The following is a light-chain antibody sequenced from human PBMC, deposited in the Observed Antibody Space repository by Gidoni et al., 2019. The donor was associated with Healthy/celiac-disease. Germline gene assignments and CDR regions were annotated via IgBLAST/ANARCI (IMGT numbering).Light chain of an antibody. CDR3: QQLNSYPQT. CDR1: QGISSY. J-gene: IGKJ1*01. Sequence: DIQLTQYPSFLSASVGDRVTSTCRDSQGISSYLAWYQQQPGKAPKLLSYAASTLQSGVPSRFSGSGSGTEFTLTISSLQPEDFATYYCQQLNSYPQTFGQGTKVEIK. V-gene: IGKV1-9*01. CDR2: AAS.